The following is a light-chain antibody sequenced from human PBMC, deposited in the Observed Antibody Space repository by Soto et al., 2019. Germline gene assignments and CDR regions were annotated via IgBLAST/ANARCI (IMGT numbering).Light chain of an antibody. V-gene: IGKV3D-20*02. CDR2: DAS. Sequence: EVVLTQSPDTLSLSPGERATLSCRASQNVSSTYLAWYQQKPGQAPRLLIYDASSRATGIPDRFSGSGSGTDFILTISRLEPDDFAVYYCQQRYNWPLTFGGGTKVDI. CDR1: QNVSSTY. J-gene: IGKJ4*01. CDR3: QQRYNWPLT.